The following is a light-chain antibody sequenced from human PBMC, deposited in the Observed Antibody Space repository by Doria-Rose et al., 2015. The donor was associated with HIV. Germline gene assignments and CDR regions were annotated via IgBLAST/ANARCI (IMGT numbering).Light chain of an antibody. Sequence: DIQLTQSPSFLSASVGDRVTITCRTSQDIDNYLAWYQQRPGKDPKLLIYAASTLQNEVPSRFSGSGSETEFTLTVTSLQPEDFATYYCHQVNSYSFTFGPGTKVDIK. CDR3: HQVNSYSFT. J-gene: IGKJ3*01. CDR1: QDIDNY. V-gene: IGKV1-9*01. CDR2: AAS.